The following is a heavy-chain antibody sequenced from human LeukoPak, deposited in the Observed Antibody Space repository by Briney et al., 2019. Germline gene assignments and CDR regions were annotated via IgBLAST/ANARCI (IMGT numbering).Heavy chain of an antibody. CDR3: ASVATVTTGYDAFDI. CDR1: GYTFAGYY. D-gene: IGHD4-17*01. CDR2: MNPNSGNT. Sequence: GASVKVSCKASGYTFAGYYMHWVRQAPGQGLEWMGWMNPNSGNTGYAQKFQGRVTITRNTSISTAYMELSSLRSEDTAVYYCASVATVTTGYDAFDIWGQGTMVTVSS. J-gene: IGHJ3*02. V-gene: IGHV1-8*03.